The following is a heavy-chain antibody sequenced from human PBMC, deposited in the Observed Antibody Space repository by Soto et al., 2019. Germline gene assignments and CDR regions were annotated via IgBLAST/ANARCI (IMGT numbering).Heavy chain of an antibody. CDR1: GFTFSSYG. Sequence: GGSLRLSCAASGFTFSSYGMHWVRQAPGKGLEWVAVISYDGSNKYYADSVKGRFTISRDNSKNTLYLQMNSLRAEDTAVYYCAKDWEIDETYYDFWSGLARGYCSGGSCYTTHQYDYWGQGTLVTVSS. CDR3: AKDWEIDETYYDFWSGLARGYCSGGSCYTTHQYDY. V-gene: IGHV3-30*18. CDR2: ISYDGSNK. D-gene: IGHD2-15*01. J-gene: IGHJ4*02.